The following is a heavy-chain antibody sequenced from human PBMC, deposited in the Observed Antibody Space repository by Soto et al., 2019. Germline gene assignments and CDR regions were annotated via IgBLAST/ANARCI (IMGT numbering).Heavy chain of an antibody. CDR2: ISGGGDAT. CDR1: GFTFRGYA. V-gene: IGHV3-23*01. J-gene: IGHJ2*01. CDR3: ARQVSGATVRPDLWYFDL. D-gene: IGHD3-10*01. Sequence: EVQLLDSGGGLVQPGGSLRLSCAASGFTFRGYALTWVRQAPGKGLEWVSAISGGGDATFYADSVKGRFTIYRENSKNPLYLLMNTLRAEDTVVYYCARQVSGATVRPDLWYFDLWGRGILVTVSS.